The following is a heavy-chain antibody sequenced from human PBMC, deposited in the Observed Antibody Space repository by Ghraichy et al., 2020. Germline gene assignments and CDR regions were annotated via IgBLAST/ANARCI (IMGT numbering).Heavy chain of an antibody. CDR2: IIPIFGTA. CDR1: GGTFSSYA. Sequence: SVKVSCKASGGTFSSYAISWVRQAPGQGLEWMGGIIPIFGTANYAQKFQGRVTITADKSTSTAYMELSSLRSEDTAVDYCARRGSGHSPFDYWGQGTLVTVSS. V-gene: IGHV1-69*06. CDR3: ARRGSGHSPFDY. J-gene: IGHJ4*02. D-gene: IGHD3-10*01.